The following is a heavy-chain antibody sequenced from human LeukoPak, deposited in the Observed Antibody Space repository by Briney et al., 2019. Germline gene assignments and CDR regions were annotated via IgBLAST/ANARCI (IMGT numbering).Heavy chain of an antibody. V-gene: IGHV3-33*01. Sequence: PGRSLRLSCAASGFTFSSYGMHWVRQAPGKGLEWVAVIWYDGSNKYYADSVKGRFTISRDNSKNTLYLQMDCLRAEDTAMYFCTRDRALNIRAYDIWGQGTLVTVSS. CDR1: GFTFSSYG. D-gene: IGHD3-10*01. J-gene: IGHJ3*02. CDR2: IWYDGSNK. CDR3: TRDRALNIRAYDI.